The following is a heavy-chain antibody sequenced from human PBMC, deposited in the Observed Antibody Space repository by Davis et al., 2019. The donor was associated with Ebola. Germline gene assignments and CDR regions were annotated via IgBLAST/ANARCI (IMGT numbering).Heavy chain of an antibody. J-gene: IGHJ4*02. CDR1: GFIVSSNY. Sequence: GGSLRLSCAASGFIVSSNYMSWVRQAPGKGLEWVSYISSSSSTIYYADSVKGRFTISRDNAKNSLYLQMNSLRDEDTAVYYCARMIYYGDYRYFDYWGQGTLVTVSS. D-gene: IGHD4-17*01. CDR2: ISSSSSTI. CDR3: ARMIYYGDYRYFDY. V-gene: IGHV3-48*02.